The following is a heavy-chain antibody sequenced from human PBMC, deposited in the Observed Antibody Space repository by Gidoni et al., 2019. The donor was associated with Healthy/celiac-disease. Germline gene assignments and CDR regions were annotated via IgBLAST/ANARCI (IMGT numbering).Heavy chain of an antibody. CDR1: GFTFSDYY. V-gene: IGHV3-11*01. D-gene: IGHD4-17*01. Sequence: QVQLVESGGGLVKPGGSLRLSCAASGFTFSDYYMSWIRHAPGKGLEWVSYISSSGSTIYYADSEKGRFTISRDNAKNSLYLQMNSLRAEDTAVYYCARDGPGDYGDYVSVHYYYYYGMDVWGQGTTVTVSS. J-gene: IGHJ6*02. CDR2: ISSSGSTI. CDR3: ARDGPGDYGDYVSVHYYYYYGMDV.